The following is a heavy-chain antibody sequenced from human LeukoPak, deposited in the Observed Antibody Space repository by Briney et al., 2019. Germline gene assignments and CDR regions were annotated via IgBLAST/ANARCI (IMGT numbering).Heavy chain of an antibody. J-gene: IGHJ2*01. D-gene: IGHD2-21*02. CDR1: GGSISATSYY. CDR2: IYYTGST. CDR3: ARVVVTAIRYWYFDL. Sequence: SETLSLTCIVSGGSISATSYYWGWIRQPPGEGLEWIGIIYYTGSTDYNPSLQSRVTISVDTSKNQLSLKLSSVTAADTAVYYCARVVVTAIRYWYFDLWGRGTLVTVSS. V-gene: IGHV4-39*07.